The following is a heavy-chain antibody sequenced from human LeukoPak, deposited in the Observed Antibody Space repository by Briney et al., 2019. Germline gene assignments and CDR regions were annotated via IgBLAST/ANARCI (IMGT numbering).Heavy chain of an antibody. CDR3: ARGFSSGYIDY. J-gene: IGHJ4*02. Sequence: PSETLSLTCTVSGGSISSGGYYWSWIRQHPGKGLEWIGYIYYSGSTYYNPSLKSRVTISVDTSKNQFSLKLSSVTAADTAVYYCARGFSSGYIDYWGQGTLVTVSS. D-gene: IGHD3-22*01. V-gene: IGHV4-31*03. CDR1: GGSISSGGYY. CDR2: IYYSGST.